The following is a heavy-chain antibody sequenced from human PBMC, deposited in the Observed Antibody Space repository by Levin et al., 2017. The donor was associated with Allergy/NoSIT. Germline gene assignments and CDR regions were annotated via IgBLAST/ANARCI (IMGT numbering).Heavy chain of an antibody. CDR1: GFAFSSYV. CDR3: ARVGSSWTFDY. Sequence: AGGSLRLSCAASGFAFSSYVMHWVRQAPGKGLEWVAFISSRGTNVLYADAVRGRFTISRDNSKNTLNLEMSSLRPDDTAVYYCARVGSSWTFDYWGQGTVVTVSS. CDR2: ISSRGTNV. J-gene: IGHJ4*02. D-gene: IGHD6-13*01. V-gene: IGHV3-30-3*01.